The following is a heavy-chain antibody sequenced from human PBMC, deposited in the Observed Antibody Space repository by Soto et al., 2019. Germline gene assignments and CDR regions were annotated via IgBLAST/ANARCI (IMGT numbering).Heavy chain of an antibody. J-gene: IGHJ4*02. Sequence: PGGSLRLSCAASGFTFSSYGMHWVRQAPGKGLEWVAVISYDGSNKYYADSVKGRFTISRDNSKNTLYLQMNSLRAEDTAVYYCAKLIAAAGSNYFDYWGQGTLVTVSS. CDR1: GFTFSSYG. CDR3: AKLIAAAGSNYFDY. V-gene: IGHV3-30*18. CDR2: ISYDGSNK. D-gene: IGHD6-13*01.